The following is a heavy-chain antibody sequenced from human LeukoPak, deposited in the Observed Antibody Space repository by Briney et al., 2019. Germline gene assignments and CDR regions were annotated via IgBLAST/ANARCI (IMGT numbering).Heavy chain of an antibody. J-gene: IGHJ6*03. CDR1: GGTFSSYA. V-gene: IGHV1-69*13. CDR2: IIPIFGTA. Sequence: ASVKVSCKASGGTFSSYAISWVRQAPGQGLEWMGGIIPIFGTANYAQKFQGRVTITADESTSTAYMELSSLRSEDTAVYYCAGTYYYDSSGYYSYYYMDVWGKGTTVTVSS. CDR3: AGTYYYDSSGYYSYYYMDV. D-gene: IGHD3-22*01.